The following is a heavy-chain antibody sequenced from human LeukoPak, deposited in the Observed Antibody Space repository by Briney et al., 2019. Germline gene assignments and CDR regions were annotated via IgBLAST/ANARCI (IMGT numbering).Heavy chain of an antibody. D-gene: IGHD4-17*01. Sequence: PGGSLRLSCAASGFTFSSYAMNWVRQAPGKGLEWVSGISGGSSTNYADSVKGRFTISRDNSKNTLYLQMNSLRADETAVYYCAKATTKYYFDSWGQGTLVTVSS. CDR3: AKATTKYYFDS. CDR2: ISGGSST. CDR1: GFTFSSYA. J-gene: IGHJ4*02. V-gene: IGHV3-23*01.